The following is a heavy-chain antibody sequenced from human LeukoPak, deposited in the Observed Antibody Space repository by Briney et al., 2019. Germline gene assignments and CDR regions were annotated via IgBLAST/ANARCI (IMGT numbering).Heavy chain of an antibody. D-gene: IGHD6-6*01. CDR3: ARGGGVAARPGPFYYYMDV. Sequence: ASVKVSCKASGYTFTSYGISWVRQAPGQGLEWMGWISAYNGNTNYAQKLQGRVTMTTDTSTSTAYMELRSLRSDDTAVYYCARGGGVAARPGPFYYYMDVWGKGTTVTVSS. V-gene: IGHV1-18*01. CDR1: GYTFTSYG. CDR2: ISAYNGNT. J-gene: IGHJ6*03.